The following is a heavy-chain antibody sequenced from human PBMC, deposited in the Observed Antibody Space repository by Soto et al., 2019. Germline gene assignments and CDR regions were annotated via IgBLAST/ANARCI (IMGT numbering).Heavy chain of an antibody. J-gene: IGHJ5*02. CDR2: IIPIFGTA. CDR1: GGTFSSYA. Sequence: SVKVSCKASGGTFSSYAISWVRQAPGQGLEWMGGIIPIFGTANYAQKFQGRVTITADESTSTAYMELSGLRSEDTAVYYCARSEGGYVWGSYRYGWFDPWGQGTLVTVSS. V-gene: IGHV1-69*13. CDR3: ARSEGGYVWGSYRYGWFDP. D-gene: IGHD3-16*02.